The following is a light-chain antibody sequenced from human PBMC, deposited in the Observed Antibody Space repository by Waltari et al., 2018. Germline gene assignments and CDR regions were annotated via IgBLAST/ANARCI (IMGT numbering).Light chain of an antibody. CDR2: KIS. CDR3: MQGTHPPQT. J-gene: IGKJ4*01. Sequence: DVVMTQSPLSLPVTLGQPASISCRSSQSLIHTNGNTYLNWSQQRPGQSPRRLIYKISNRDSGVPDRFSGSGSGTDFTLRISRVEAEDVGVYYCMQGTHPPQTFGGGTKVEIK. V-gene: IGKV2-30*02. CDR1: QSLIHTNGNTY.